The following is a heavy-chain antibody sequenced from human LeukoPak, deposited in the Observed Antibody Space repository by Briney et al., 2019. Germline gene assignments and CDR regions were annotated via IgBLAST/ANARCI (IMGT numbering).Heavy chain of an antibody. CDR2: INHSGST. D-gene: IGHD3-22*01. J-gene: IGHJ4*02. Sequence: PSETLSLTCAVYGGPFSGYYWSWIRQPPGKGLEWIGEINHSGSTNYNPSLKSRVTISVDTSKNQFSLKLSSVTAADTAVYYCARVGLDDSSGYYDIFDYWGQGTLVTVSS. CDR1: GGPFSGYY. V-gene: IGHV4-34*01. CDR3: ARVGLDDSSGYYDIFDY.